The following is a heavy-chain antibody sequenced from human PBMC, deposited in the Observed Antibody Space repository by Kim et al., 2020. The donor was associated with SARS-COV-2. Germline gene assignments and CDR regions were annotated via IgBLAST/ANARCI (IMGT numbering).Heavy chain of an antibody. V-gene: IGHV1-8*01. CDR1: GYTFTSYD. J-gene: IGHJ6*02. D-gene: IGHD6-19*01. CDR2: MNPNSGNT. Sequence: ASVKVSCKASGYTFTSYDINWVRQATGQGLEWMGWMNPNSGNTGYAQKFQGRVTMTRNTSISTAYMELSSLRSEDTAVYYCARRAGFDGWYLLLPGYYYYYGMDVWGQGTTVTVSS. CDR3: ARRAGFDGWYLLLPGYYYYYGMDV.